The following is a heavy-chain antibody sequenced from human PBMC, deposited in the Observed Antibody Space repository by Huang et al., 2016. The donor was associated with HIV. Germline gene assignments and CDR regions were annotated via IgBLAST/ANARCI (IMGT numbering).Heavy chain of an antibody. V-gene: IGHV3-7*01. D-gene: IGHD1-7*01. J-gene: IGHJ6*02. CDR2: IKKDESEK. CDR3: ATKTAAMDI. Sequence: VESGGRLVQPGGSIRLSCVGSTFTFGAYWMSWVRQSPGKGLEWVANIKKDESEKYYVEYVKGRFNISRDNAKKVLFLEMNNVRVEDTATYYCATKTAAMDIWGQGTTVTVS. CDR1: TFTFGAYW.